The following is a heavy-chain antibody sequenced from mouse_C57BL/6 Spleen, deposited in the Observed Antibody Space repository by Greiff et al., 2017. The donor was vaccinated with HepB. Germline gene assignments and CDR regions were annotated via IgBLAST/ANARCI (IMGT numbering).Heavy chain of an antibody. CDR3: ARDRRRSF. CDR2: ISDGGSYT. Sequence: EVQVVESGGGLVKPGGSLKLSCAASGFTFSSYAMSWVRQTPEKRLEWVATISDGGSYTYYPDNVKGRFTISRDNAKNNLYLQMSHLKSEDTAMYYCARDRRRSFWGTGTTVTVSS. V-gene: IGHV5-4*01. J-gene: IGHJ1*03. CDR1: GFTFSSYA.